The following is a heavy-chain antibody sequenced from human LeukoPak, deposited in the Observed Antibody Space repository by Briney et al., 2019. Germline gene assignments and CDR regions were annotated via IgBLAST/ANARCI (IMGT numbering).Heavy chain of an antibody. D-gene: IGHD2-15*01. CDR2: ISYHGRDQ. CDR3: VRQDCSGGSCYLDY. Sequence: GGSLRLSCAASGFTFSHYAIHWVRQAPGKGLDWVAVISYHGRDQFYADSVKGRFTISRDSSKDTLYLQMNSLRTEDTAVYYCVRQDCSGGSCYLDYWGQGTLVTVSS. V-gene: IGHV3-30*04. J-gene: IGHJ4*02. CDR1: GFTFSHYA.